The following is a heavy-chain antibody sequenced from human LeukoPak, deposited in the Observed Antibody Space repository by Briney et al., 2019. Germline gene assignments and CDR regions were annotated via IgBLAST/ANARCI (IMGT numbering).Heavy chain of an antibody. V-gene: IGHV4-59*01. J-gene: IGHJ4*02. D-gene: IGHD3-22*01. CDR2: VYYSGST. CDR1: GGSITSYY. Sequence: SETLSLTCTVSGGSITSYYWNWIRQPPGKGLEWIGNVYYSGSTNYNPSLQSRVTISVDTSKNQFSLNLRSVTAADTAVYYCARDVDGLIDYWGQGTLVTVSS. CDR3: ARDVDGLIDY.